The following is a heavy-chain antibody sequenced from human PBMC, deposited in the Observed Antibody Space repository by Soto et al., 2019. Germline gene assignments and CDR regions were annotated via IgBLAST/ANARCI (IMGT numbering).Heavy chain of an antibody. D-gene: IGHD2-15*01. CDR3: ARGGAVTGVDAFDI. CDR2: LSGYTGNT. V-gene: IGHV1-18*04. Sequence: QVHLVQSGAEVKKPGASVKVSCKASGYTFTSYGIFWVRQAPGQGLEWMGWLSGYTGNTNYAQKFHGRVTVTADTYTTTAYMELRSLRSDDTAVYYCARGGAVTGVDAFDIWGQGTLVTVSS. CDR1: GYTFTSYG. J-gene: IGHJ3*02.